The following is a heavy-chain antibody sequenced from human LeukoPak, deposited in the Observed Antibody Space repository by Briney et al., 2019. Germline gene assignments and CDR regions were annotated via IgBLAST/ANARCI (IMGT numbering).Heavy chain of an antibody. V-gene: IGHV1-8*01. J-gene: IGHJ6*03. Sequence: ASVKASCKASGYTFTSYDINWVRQATGQGLELMGWMNPNSGNTGYAQNFQARVTMTRNTSISTAYMELSGLRADDTAVYYCARTYMIRGDMDVWGEGTTVTVSS. CDR3: ARTYMIRGDMDV. D-gene: IGHD3-10*01. CDR2: MNPNSGNT. CDR1: GYTFTSYD.